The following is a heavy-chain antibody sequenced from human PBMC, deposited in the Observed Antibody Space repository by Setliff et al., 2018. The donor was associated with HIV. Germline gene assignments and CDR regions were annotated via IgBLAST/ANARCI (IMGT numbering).Heavy chain of an antibody. CDR1: GYSISSGFY. CDR3: ATYADRESNRFDP. V-gene: IGHV4-38-2*01. J-gene: IGHJ5*02. CDR2: IYHSGST. Sequence: SETLSLTCAVSGYSISSGFYWGWIRQPPGKGLEWIGTIYHSGSTYYNPSLKSRVTISVDTSKNQFSLKLSSVTAADTAVYYCATYADRESNRFDPWGQGILVTVSS. D-gene: IGHD3-10*01.